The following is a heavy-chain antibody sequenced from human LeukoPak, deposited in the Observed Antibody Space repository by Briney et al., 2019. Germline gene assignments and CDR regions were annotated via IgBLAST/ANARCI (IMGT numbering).Heavy chain of an antibody. Sequence: SETLSLTCTVSGGSISSSSYYWGWIRQPPGKGLEWIGSIYYSGSTYYNPSLKSRVTISVDTSKNQFSLKLSSVTAADTAVYYCARESQWLPNSPLDYWGQGTLVTVSS. D-gene: IGHD3-22*01. CDR1: GGSISSSSYY. V-gene: IGHV4-39*07. CDR3: ARESQWLPNSPLDY. J-gene: IGHJ4*02. CDR2: IYYSGST.